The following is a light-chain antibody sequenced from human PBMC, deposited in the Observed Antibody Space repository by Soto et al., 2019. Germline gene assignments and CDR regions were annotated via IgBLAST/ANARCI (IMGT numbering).Light chain of an antibody. CDR2: DVN. Sequence: VLTQPASVSGSPGQSITISCTGTSSDVGGYNYVSWYQQRPGKAPKLMIYDVNNRPSGVSNRFSASKSGNTASLTISGLQAEDEADYYCSSYSSTTTLVFGGGTKLTVL. J-gene: IGLJ3*02. CDR3: SSYSSTTTLV. CDR1: SSDVGGYNY. V-gene: IGLV2-14*01.